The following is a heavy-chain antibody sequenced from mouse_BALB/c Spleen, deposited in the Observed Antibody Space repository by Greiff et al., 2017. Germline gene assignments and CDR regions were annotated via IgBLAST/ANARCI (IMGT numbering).Heavy chain of an antibody. V-gene: IGHV14-3*02. D-gene: IGHD2-3*01. CDR3: ARDDGYYMDY. J-gene: IGHJ4*01. CDR1: GFNIKDTY. Sequence: VQLKESGAELVKPGASVKLSCTASGFNIKDTYMHWVKQRPEQGLEWIGRIDPANGNTKYDPKFQGKATITADTSSNTAYLQLSSLTSEDTAVYYCARDDGYYMDYWGQGTSVTVSS. CDR2: IDPANGNT.